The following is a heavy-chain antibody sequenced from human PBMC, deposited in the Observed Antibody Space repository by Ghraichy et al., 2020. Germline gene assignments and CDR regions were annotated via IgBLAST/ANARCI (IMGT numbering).Heavy chain of an antibody. Sequence: GGSLRLSCAASGFTFSSYSMNWVRQAPGKGLEWLSYIGYNNRTIYYADSVKGRFTISRDNAKNSLFLQMNSLRAEDTAVYYCARDEVTTHPLDYWGQGTLVTVSS. CDR3: ARDEVTTHPLDY. D-gene: IGHD4-17*01. CDR2: IGYNNRTI. CDR1: GFTFSSYS. V-gene: IGHV3-48*04. J-gene: IGHJ4*02.